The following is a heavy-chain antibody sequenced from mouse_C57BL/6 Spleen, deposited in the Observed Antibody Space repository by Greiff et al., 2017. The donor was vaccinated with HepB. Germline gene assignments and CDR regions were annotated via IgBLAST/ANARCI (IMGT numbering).Heavy chain of an antibody. CDR3: ARNPRNSGWYFDV. CDR2: IWSGGST. Sequence: QVQLQQSGPGLVQPSQSLSITCTVSGFSLTSYGVHWVRQSPGKGLEWLGVIWSGGSTDYNAAFISRLSISKDNSTSQVFFKMNSLQADDTAIYYCARNPRNSGWYFDVWGTGTTVTVSS. D-gene: IGHD2-1*01. J-gene: IGHJ1*03. V-gene: IGHV2-2*01. CDR1: GFSLTSYG.